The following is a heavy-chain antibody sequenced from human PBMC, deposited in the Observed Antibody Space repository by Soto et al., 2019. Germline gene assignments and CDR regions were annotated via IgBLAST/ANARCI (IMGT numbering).Heavy chain of an antibody. D-gene: IGHD5-18*01. J-gene: IGHJ4*02. CDR1: GGSISSGGYS. V-gene: IGHV4-30-2*01. CDR2: IYHSGST. Sequence: PSETLSLTCAVSGGSISSGGYSWSWIRQPPGKGLEWIGYIYHSGSTYYNPSLKSRVTISVDRSKNQFSLKLSFVTAADTAVYYCARDSGYSYGLDYWGQGTLVTVSS. CDR3: ARDSGYSYGLDY.